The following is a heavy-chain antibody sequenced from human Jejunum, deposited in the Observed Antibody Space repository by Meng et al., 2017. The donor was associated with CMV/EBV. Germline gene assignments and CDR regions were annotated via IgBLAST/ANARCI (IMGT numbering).Heavy chain of an antibody. V-gene: IGHV3-48*04. Sequence: CAAYGFSFSDYSMNWVRQAPGKGLEWIAYISTTGTRVDYADSVKGRFTISRDHAKNSLSLQMHSLRVEDTATYFCAKVGSRYYFDSWGQGALVTVSS. CDR3: AKVGSRYYFDS. CDR1: GFSFSDYS. D-gene: IGHD3-10*01. J-gene: IGHJ4*02. CDR2: ISTTGTRV.